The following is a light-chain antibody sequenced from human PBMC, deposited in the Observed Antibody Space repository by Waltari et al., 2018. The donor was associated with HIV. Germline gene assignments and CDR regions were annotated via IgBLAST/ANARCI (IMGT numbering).Light chain of an antibody. Sequence: DIVMPQSPDSLAVSLGARATINCKSSQSVFFSSNKRNYISWYQQKPGQPPKLIIYWASTRQAGVPDRFSGSGSGTDFTLSISSLQAEDVAVYFCQQTYTTPPTFGGGTKVEI. CDR3: QQTYTTPPT. V-gene: IGKV4-1*01. J-gene: IGKJ4*01. CDR2: WAS. CDR1: QSVFFSSNKRNY.